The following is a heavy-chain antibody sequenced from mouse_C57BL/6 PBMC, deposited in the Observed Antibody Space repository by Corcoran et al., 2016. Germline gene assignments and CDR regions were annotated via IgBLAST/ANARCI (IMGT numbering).Heavy chain of an antibody. Sequence: QIQLVQSGPELKKPGETVKISCKDSGYTFSTYGMSWVKQAPGKGLKWMGWINTYSGVPTYSDDFKGRFAFSLETSASTAYLQINNLKNEDTATYFCARYPITTVVAPVDYWGQGTTLTVSS. J-gene: IGHJ2*01. V-gene: IGHV9-3*01. CDR3: ARYPITTVVAPVDY. CDR1: GYTFSTYG. CDR2: INTYSGVP. D-gene: IGHD1-1*01.